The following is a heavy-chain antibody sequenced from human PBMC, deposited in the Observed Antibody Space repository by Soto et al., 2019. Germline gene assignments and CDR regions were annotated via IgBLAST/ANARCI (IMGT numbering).Heavy chain of an antibody. Sequence: GGSLRLSCAASGFTFSSYSMNWVRQAPGKGLEWVSYITYSRSSKYYADSVKGRFTISRDNSKKTLYLQMNSLRAEDTALYYCALWFGEHYYYYGMDVWGQGTTVTVSS. CDR2: ITYSRSSK. J-gene: IGHJ6*02. CDR1: GFTFSSYS. CDR3: ALWFGEHYYYYGMDV. V-gene: IGHV3-30*02. D-gene: IGHD3-10*01.